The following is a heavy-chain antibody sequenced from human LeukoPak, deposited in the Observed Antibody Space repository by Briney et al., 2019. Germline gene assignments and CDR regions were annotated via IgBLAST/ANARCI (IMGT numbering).Heavy chain of an antibody. J-gene: IGHJ3*02. D-gene: IGHD1-26*01. V-gene: IGHV4-39*01. Sequence: KPSETLSLTCTVSGGSISSSSYYWGWIRQPPGKGLEWIGSIYYSGSTYYNPSLKSRVTISVDTSKNQFSLKLSSVTAADTAVYYCARLTRGNAFDIWGQGTMVTVSS. CDR3: ARLTRGNAFDI. CDR2: IYYSGST. CDR1: GGSISSSSYY.